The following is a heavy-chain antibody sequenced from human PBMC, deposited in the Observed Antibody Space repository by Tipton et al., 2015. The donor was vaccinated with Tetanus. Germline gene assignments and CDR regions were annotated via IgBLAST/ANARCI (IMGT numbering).Heavy chain of an antibody. CDR2: IYTSGST. V-gene: IGHV4-4*07. CDR3: ARDVWRYYDSSGYQDHDAFDI. D-gene: IGHD3-22*01. CDR1: GGSISTYY. J-gene: IGHJ3*02. Sequence: LRLSCTVSGGSISTYYWSWIRQPAGKGLEWIGRIYTSGSTNYNPSLKRRVTMSVDTSNNQFSLKLSSVTAADTGVYYCARDVWRYYDSSGYQDHDAFDIWGQGTMVTVSS.